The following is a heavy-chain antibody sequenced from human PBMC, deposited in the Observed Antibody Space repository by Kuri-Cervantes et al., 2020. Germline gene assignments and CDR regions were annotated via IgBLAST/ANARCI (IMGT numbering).Heavy chain of an antibody. CDR3: ARQSMTYGDLLDFDY. D-gene: IGHD4-17*01. CDR2: IIHSGST. V-gene: IGHV4-34*12. Sequence: SESLSPTCAVYGVSSTDYYWSWIRQPPGKGLEWIGEIIHSGSTYYNPSLKSRVTITVHTSKSQFSLKLTSVTAADTAVYYCARQSMTYGDLLDFDYWGQGTLVTVSS. CDR1: GVSSTDYY. J-gene: IGHJ4*02.